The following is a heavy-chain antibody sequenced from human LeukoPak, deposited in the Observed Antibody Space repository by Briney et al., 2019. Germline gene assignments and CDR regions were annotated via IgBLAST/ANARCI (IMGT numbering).Heavy chain of an antibody. Sequence: GGSLRLSCAASGFTFSSYGMHWVCQAPGKGLEWVAVIWYDGSNKYYADSVKGRFTISRDNSKNTLYLQMNSLRAEDTAVYYCAKVASGVENRGYDSSGYYVAWFDPWGQGTLVTVSS. CDR3: AKVASGVENRGYDSSGYYVAWFDP. D-gene: IGHD3-22*01. CDR1: GFTFSSYG. CDR2: IWYDGSNK. J-gene: IGHJ5*02. V-gene: IGHV3-33*06.